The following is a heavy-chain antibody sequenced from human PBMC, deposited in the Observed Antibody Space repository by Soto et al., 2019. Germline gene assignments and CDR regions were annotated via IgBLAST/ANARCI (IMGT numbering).Heavy chain of an antibody. D-gene: IGHD6-13*01. J-gene: IGHJ4*02. CDR2: ISYDGNNE. CDR1: GFILSSYT. V-gene: IGHV3-30-3*01. Sequence: GGSLRLSCAASGFILSSYTMHWVRQAPGKGLEWVAVISYDGNNENYADSVKGRFTISRDNSKNTLYLQMNSLRAEDTAVYYCARRGPGTYFDYWGQGTLVTVSS. CDR3: ARRGPGTYFDY.